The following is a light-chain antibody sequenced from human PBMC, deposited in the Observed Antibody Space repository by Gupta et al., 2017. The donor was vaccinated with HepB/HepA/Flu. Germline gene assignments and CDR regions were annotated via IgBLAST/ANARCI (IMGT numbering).Light chain of an antibody. CDR2: DNN. CDR1: SSNVGTNA. CDR3: AAWDDTLNAVI. V-gene: IGLV1-44*01. J-gene: IGLJ2*01. Sequence: QSVLTQPPSASATPGQRVTISCSGSSSNVGTNAVNWYRQLPGTAPKLLIYDNNRRPSGVPDRFSGSKSGTSASLAISGLRSEDEADDYCAAWDDTLNAVIFGGGTKLTVL.